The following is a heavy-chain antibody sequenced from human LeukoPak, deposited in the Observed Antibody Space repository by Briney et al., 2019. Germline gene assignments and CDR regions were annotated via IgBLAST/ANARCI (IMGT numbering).Heavy chain of an antibody. CDR3: AISNGLNGFDP. CDR2: IYYSGST. Sequence: SETLSLTCTVSGGSISRYYWSWIRQPPGKGLEWIGYIYYSGSTNYNPSLKSRVTISVDTSKNQFSLKLSSVTAADTAVYYCAISNGLNGFDPWGQGTLVTVSS. V-gene: IGHV4-59*01. J-gene: IGHJ5*02. CDR1: GGSISRYY.